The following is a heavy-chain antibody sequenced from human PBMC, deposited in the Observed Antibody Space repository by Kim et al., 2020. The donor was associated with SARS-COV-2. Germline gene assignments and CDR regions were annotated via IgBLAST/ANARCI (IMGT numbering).Heavy chain of an antibody. CDR2: IKQDGSEK. CDR3: ARSPDIVVVTAIFSYFDY. Sequence: GGSLRLSCAASGFTFSSYWMSWVRQAPGKGLEWVANIKQDGSEKYYVDSVKGRFTISRDNAKNSLYLQMNSLRAEDTAVYYCARSPDIVVVTAIFSYFDYWGQGTLVTVSS. J-gene: IGHJ4*02. CDR1: GFTFSSYW. D-gene: IGHD2-21*02. V-gene: IGHV3-7*01.